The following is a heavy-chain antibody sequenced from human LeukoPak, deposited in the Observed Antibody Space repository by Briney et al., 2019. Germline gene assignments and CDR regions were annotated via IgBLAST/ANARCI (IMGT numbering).Heavy chain of an antibody. D-gene: IGHD3-3*01. J-gene: IGHJ4*02. CDR3: ANKQWDYDFWSGVFYY. V-gene: IGHV3-23*01. CDR1: GFTFSSYA. CDR2: ISGSGGST. Sequence: GGSLRLSCAASGFTFSSYAMSWVRQAPGKGLEWVSAISGSGGSTYYADSVKGRFTISRDNSKNTLYLQMNSLRAEDTAVYYCANKQWDYDFWSGVFYYWGQGTLVTVSS.